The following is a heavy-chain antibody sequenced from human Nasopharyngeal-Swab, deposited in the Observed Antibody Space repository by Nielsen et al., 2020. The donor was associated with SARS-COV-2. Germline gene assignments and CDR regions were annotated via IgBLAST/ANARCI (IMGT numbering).Heavy chain of an antibody. D-gene: IGHD4-17*01. Sequence: SETLSLTCAVYGGSFTTYSWIWIRQPPGKGLEWIGKINHIGSTKYNTYNPSLNSRVTISLATSKNQFSLTLSSVTAADTAIYFCARGRYYGDYDYWGQGALVTVSS. CDR3: ARGRYYGDYDY. CDR1: GGSFTTYS. J-gene: IGHJ4*02. CDR2: INHIGSTKYN. V-gene: IGHV4-34*01.